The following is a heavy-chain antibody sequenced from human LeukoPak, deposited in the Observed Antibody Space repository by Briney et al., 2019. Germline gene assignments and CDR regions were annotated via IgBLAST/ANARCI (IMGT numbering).Heavy chain of an antibody. CDR1: GYTFTGYY. J-gene: IGHJ4*02. D-gene: IGHD3-22*01. CDR3: ARSVITYYYDSSTTFDY. Sequence: GASVKVSCKASGYTFTGYYMHWVRQAPGQGLEWMGWNNPNSGGTNYAQKFQGWVTMTRDTSISTAYMELGRLRSDDTAVYYCARSVITYYYDSSTTFDYWGQGTLVTVSS. V-gene: IGHV1-2*04. CDR2: NNPNSGGT.